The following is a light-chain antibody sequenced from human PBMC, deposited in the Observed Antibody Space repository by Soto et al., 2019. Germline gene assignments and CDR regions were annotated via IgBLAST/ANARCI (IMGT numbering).Light chain of an antibody. CDR3: QQSTSTPIT. CDR2: DAS. V-gene: IGKV1-5*01. J-gene: IGKJ5*01. CDR1: QSVNTW. Sequence: DIQVTQSAATLSAYVGDRVTITCRASQSVNTWLAWYQQIPGKAPKLLISDASNLESGVPSRFSGSGSGTDFTLTISRLQPEDFATYYCQQSTSTPITFGQGTILDIK.